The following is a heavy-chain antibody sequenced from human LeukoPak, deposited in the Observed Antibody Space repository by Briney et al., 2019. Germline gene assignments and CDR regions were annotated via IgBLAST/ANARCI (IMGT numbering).Heavy chain of an antibody. CDR2: INPSGGST. D-gene: IGHD1-20*01. CDR1: GYTFTSYY. J-gene: IGHJ4*02. V-gene: IGHV1-46*01. Sequence: ASVKVSCKASGYTFTSYYMHWVRQAPGQGLEWMGIINPSGGSTSYAQKFQGRVTMTRDTSTSTVYMELSSLRSEDTAVYYCAREPPSPGYNWNDVLHYFDYWGQGTLVTVSS. CDR3: AREPPSPGYNWNDVLHYFDY.